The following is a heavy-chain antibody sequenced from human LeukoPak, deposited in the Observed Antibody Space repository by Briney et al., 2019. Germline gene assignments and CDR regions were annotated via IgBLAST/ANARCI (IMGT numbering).Heavy chain of an antibody. CDR3: AKGAPYCSSTSCYGDY. J-gene: IGHJ4*02. Sequence: PGGSLRLSCAASGLTFSSYAMSWVRQAPGKGLEWVSAISGSGGSTYYADSVKGRFTISRDNSKNTLYLQMNSLRAEDTAVYYCAKGAPYCSSTSCYGDYWGQGTLVTVSS. V-gene: IGHV3-23*01. D-gene: IGHD2-2*01. CDR1: GLTFSSYA. CDR2: ISGSGGST.